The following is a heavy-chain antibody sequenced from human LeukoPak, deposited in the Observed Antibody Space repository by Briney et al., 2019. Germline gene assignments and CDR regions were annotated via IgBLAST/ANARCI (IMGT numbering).Heavy chain of an antibody. Sequence: GGSLRLSCAASGFTFSSYWMSWVRQAPGKGLEWVANIKQDGSEKYYVDSVKGRFTISRDNAKNSLYLQMNSLRAEDTAVYYCARVEVAATPGYYYYMDVWGKGTTVTVSS. CDR1: GFTFSSYW. V-gene: IGHV3-7*01. CDR2: IKQDGSEK. CDR3: ARVEVAATPGYYYYMDV. J-gene: IGHJ6*03. D-gene: IGHD2-15*01.